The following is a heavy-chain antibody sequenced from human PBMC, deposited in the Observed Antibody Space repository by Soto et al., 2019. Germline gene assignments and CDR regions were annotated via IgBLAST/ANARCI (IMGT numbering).Heavy chain of an antibody. V-gene: IGHV4-30-2*01. CDR1: GGSISSGGYS. D-gene: IGHD4-17*01. J-gene: IGHJ4*02. CDR2: IYHSGST. CDR3: ARATVTYYYFDY. Sequence: SETLSLTCAVSGGSISSGGYSWSWIRQPAGKGLEWIGFIYHSGSTNYNPSLKSRVTMSVDRSKNQFSLKLRSVTAADTAVYYCARATVTYYYFDYWGQGTLVTVSS.